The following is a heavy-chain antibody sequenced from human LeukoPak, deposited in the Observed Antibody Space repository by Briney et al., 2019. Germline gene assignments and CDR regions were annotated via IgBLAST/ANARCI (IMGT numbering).Heavy chain of an antibody. CDR1: GYTFTGCY. Sequence: ASVKVSCKASGYTFTGCYMHWVRQAPGQGLEWMGWINPNSGGTNYAQKFQGRVTVTRDTSISTAYMELSRLRSDDTAVYYCARGPHIVLMVYAIYLDYWGQGTLVTVSS. CDR2: INPNSGGT. J-gene: IGHJ4*02. D-gene: IGHD2-8*01. V-gene: IGHV1-2*02. CDR3: ARGPHIVLMVYAIYLDY.